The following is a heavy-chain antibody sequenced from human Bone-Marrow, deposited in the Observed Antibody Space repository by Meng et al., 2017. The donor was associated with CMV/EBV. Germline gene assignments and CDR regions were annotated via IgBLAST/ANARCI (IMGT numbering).Heavy chain of an antibody. V-gene: IGHV1-69*02. J-gene: IGHJ4*02. CDR3: ARVARIAAPFDY. D-gene: IGHD6-13*01. CDR2: IIPILGIA. CDR1: GGTFSSYT. Sequence: SVKVSCKASGGTFSSYTISWVRQAPGQGLEWMGRIIPILGIANYAQKFQGRVTITADKSTSTAYMELSSLRSEDTAVYYCARVARIAAPFDYWGQGTLVTVSS.